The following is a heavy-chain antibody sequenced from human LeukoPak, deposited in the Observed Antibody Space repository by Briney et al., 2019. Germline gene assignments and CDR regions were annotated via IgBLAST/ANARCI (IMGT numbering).Heavy chain of an antibody. CDR3: AKLGDYYDSSEDY. D-gene: IGHD3-22*01. CDR1: GFTFSSFA. CDR2: VSGSAGRT. V-gene: IGHV3-23*01. Sequence: PGGSLRLSCAASGFTFSSFAMTWVRQAPGKGLEWVSTVSGSAGRTDYADSVKGRFTISRDNSKNTLYLQLNSLRAEDTAVYYCAKLGDYYDSSEDYWGQGSLVTVSS. J-gene: IGHJ4*02.